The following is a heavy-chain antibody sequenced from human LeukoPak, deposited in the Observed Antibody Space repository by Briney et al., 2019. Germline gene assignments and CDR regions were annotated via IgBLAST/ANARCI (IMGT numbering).Heavy chain of an antibody. J-gene: IGHJ6*02. CDR3: ATGSGGVANYYYGMDV. CDR1: GYTFTSYD. Sequence: ASVKVSCKASGYTFTSYDINWVRQATGQGLEWMGWMNPNSGNTGYAQKFQGRVTMTRNTSISTAYMELSSLRSEDTAVYYCATGSGGVANYYYGMDVWGQGTTVTVSS. V-gene: IGHV1-8*01. D-gene: IGHD3-3*01. CDR2: MNPNSGNT.